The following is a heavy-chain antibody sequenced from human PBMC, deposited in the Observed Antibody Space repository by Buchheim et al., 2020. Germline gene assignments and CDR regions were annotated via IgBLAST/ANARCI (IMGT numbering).Heavy chain of an antibody. CDR3: ARFFRGLDV. J-gene: IGHJ6*02. CDR2: IYTSGST. Sequence: QVHLQESGPGLVKTSETLSLTCTLSGGSTRTYYWSWIRQSAGKGLEWIGHIYTSGSTNYNPSLRSRVTLSLDTSKNHFSLRMTSVTAADMAVYYCARFFRGLDVWGQGTT. CDR1: GGSTRTYY. V-gene: IGHV4-4*07.